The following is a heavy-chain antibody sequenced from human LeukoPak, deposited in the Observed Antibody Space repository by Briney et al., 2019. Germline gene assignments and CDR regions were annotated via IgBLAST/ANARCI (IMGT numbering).Heavy chain of an antibody. D-gene: IGHD6-19*01. J-gene: IGHJ4*02. CDR1: GFTVSNNY. Sequence: GGSLRLSCAASGFTVSNNYMSWVRQAPGKGLEWVANIKQDGSEKYYVDSVKGRFTISRDNAKNSLYLQMNSLRAEDTAVYYCARSGWLDYWGQGTLVTVSS. V-gene: IGHV3-7*01. CDR2: IKQDGSEK. CDR3: ARSGWLDY.